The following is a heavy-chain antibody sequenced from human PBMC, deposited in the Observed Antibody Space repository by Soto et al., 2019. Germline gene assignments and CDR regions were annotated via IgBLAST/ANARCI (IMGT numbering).Heavy chain of an antibody. D-gene: IGHD6-6*01. V-gene: IGHV1-2*02. CDR3: ARGGGTILVPLP. CDR1: GYTFTGYF. Sequence: GASVKVSCKASGYTFTGYFMHWVRQAPGQGLEWMGWINPNSGATKYAQKFQGRVTLTRDTSINTAYMEMSMLRSDDTAVYYCARGGGTILVPLPWGHGTLVTVSS. CDR2: INPNSGAT. J-gene: IGHJ5*02.